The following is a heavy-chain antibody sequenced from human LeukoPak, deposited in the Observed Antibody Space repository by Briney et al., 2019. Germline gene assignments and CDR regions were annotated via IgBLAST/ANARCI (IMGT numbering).Heavy chain of an antibody. Sequence: ASVKVSCKASGYTFTGYYMHWVRQAPGQGLEWMGWINPNSGGTNYAQKFQGRLTITRDTSISTAYMELSSLRSEDTAVYYCARNRDYNSGSDFDYWGQGTLVTVSS. CDR2: INPNSGGT. CDR1: GYTFTGYY. V-gene: IGHV1-2*02. D-gene: IGHD3-10*01. J-gene: IGHJ4*02. CDR3: ARNRDYNSGSDFDY.